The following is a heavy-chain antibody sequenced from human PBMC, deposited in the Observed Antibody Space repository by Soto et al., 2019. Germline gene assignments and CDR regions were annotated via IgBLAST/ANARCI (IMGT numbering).Heavy chain of an antibody. CDR3: AKDQYYDFWSGYYDYYYYGMDV. D-gene: IGHD3-3*01. Sequence: GGSLRLSCAASGFTFSSYGMHWVRQAPGKGLEWVAVISYDGSNKYYADSVKGRFTISRDNSKNTLYLQMNSLRAEDTAVYYCAKDQYYDFWSGYYDYYYYGMDVWGQGTTVTVSS. J-gene: IGHJ6*02. V-gene: IGHV3-30*18. CDR1: GFTFSSYG. CDR2: ISYDGSNK.